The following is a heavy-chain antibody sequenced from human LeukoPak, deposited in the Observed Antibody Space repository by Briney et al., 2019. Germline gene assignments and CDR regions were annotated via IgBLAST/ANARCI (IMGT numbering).Heavy chain of an antibody. J-gene: IGHJ2*01. CDR2: INQDGSEK. V-gene: IGHV3-7*01. D-gene: IGHD2-15*01. CDR1: GFTFSTYW. CDR3: ARDYFSRAAVLGYFDL. Sequence: PGGSLRLSCAASGFTFSTYWMSWVRQAPGKGLECLANINQDGSEKYYVDSVKGRFTISRDNAKNSLYLQMNSLRAEDTAVYYCARDYFSRAAVLGYFDLWGRGTLVTVSS.